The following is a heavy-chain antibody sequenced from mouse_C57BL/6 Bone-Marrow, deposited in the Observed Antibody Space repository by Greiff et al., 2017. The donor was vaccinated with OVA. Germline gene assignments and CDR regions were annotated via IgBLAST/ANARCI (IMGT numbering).Heavy chain of an antibody. CDR1: GFNIKDYY. V-gene: IGHV14-2*01. CDR3: ASDYYGSSLAY. CDR2: LDPEDGET. D-gene: IGHD1-1*01. Sequence: EVQLQQSGAELVKPGASVKLSCTASGFNIKDYYMHWVKQRTEQGLEWIGRLDPEDGETKYAPKFPGKATITADTSSNTSYLQLSSLTSEDTAVYYCASDYYGSSLAYWGQGTLVTVSA. J-gene: IGHJ3*01.